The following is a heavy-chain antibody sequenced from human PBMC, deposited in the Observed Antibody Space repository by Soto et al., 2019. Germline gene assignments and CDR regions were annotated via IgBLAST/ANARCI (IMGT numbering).Heavy chain of an antibody. V-gene: IGHV4-59*01. CDR2: IYHSGST. CDR3: ARQRGSRGGEGFDY. CDR1: GGSIRSYY. Sequence: QVQLQESGPGLVKPSETLSLTCTVSGGSIRSYYWSWIRQPPGKGLEWIGYIYHSGSTKYNPSLKSRVNKSADTSKNQFSLKMSFVTAADTAVYYCARQRGSRGGEGFDYWGQGTLVTVSS. J-gene: IGHJ4*02. D-gene: IGHD3-10*01.